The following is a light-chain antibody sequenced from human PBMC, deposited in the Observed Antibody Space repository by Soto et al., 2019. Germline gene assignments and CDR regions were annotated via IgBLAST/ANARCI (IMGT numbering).Light chain of an antibody. CDR2: NNN. V-gene: IGLV1-44*01. CDR3: AAWDDSLNGYV. CDR1: SSNIGTNA. J-gene: IGLJ1*01. Sequence: QSVLTQPPSASGTPGQRVTISCSGGSSNIGTNAVNWYQQLPGTAPKPLIYNNNQRPSGVPDRFSGSKSGTSASLAISGLQSEEEADYYCAAWDDSLNGYVFGTGTKVTVL.